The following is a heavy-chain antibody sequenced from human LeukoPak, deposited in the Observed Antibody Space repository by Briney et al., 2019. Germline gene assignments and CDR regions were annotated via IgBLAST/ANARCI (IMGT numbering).Heavy chain of an antibody. Sequence: GRSLRLSCAASGFTFRSYGMHWVRQAPGKGLEWVAVIWYDGSNKYYADSVKGRFTISRDNSKNTLYLQMNSLRAEDTAVYYCARGEYYDSSGCDYWGQGTLVTVSS. J-gene: IGHJ4*02. V-gene: IGHV3-33*01. CDR2: IWYDGSNK. CDR1: GFTFRSYG. CDR3: ARGEYYDSSGCDY. D-gene: IGHD3-22*01.